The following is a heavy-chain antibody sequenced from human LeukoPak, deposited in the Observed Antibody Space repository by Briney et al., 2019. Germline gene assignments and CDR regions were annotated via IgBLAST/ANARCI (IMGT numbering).Heavy chain of an antibody. Sequence: PSETLSLTCTVSGGSNSSSSYYWGWIRQPPGKGLEWIGSIYYSGSTYYNPSLKSRVTISVDTSKNQFSLKLSSVTAADTAVYYCARVLVAAVTFDYWGQGTLVTVSS. D-gene: IGHD2-15*01. CDR2: IYYSGST. J-gene: IGHJ4*02. CDR1: GGSNSSSSYY. CDR3: ARVLVAAVTFDY. V-gene: IGHV4-39*01.